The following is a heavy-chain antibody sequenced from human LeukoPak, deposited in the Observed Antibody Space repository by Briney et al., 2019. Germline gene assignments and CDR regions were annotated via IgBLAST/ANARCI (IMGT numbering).Heavy chain of an antibody. J-gene: IGHJ4*02. D-gene: IGHD6-13*01. V-gene: IGHV1-69*13. CDR2: IIPIFGTA. CDR1: GGTFSSYA. Sequence: SVKVSCTASGGTFSSYAISWVRQAPGQGLEWMGGIIPIFGTANYAQKFQGRATITADEPTSTAYMELSSLRSEDTAVYYCARGAEGEQQLVGRTYYFDYWGQGTLVTVSS. CDR3: ARGAEGEQQLVGRTYYFDY.